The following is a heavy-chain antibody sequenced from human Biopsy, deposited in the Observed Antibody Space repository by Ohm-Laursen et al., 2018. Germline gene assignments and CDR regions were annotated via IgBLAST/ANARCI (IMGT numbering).Heavy chain of an antibody. V-gene: IGHV4-59*07. D-gene: IGHD2/OR15-2a*01. CDR3: ARATNSTDWPYYYFYGMTS. J-gene: IGHJ6*02. Sequence: SDTLSLTCTVSGGSISSDHWSWVRQTPGKGLEWIGYIYYSGSTNYNPSLKSRVTISVDTSKNQFSLRLNSVTAADTAVYYCARATNSTDWPYYYFYGMTSGAKGPRSPSP. CDR2: IYYSGST. CDR1: GGSISSDH.